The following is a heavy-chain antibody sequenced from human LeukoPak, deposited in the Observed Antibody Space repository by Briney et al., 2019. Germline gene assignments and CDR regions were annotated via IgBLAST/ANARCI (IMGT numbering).Heavy chain of an antibody. D-gene: IGHD3-10*01. CDR1: VFTFSIYG. CDR3: ARAYYYGSGSYSDFDY. Sequence: GGSLRLSCAASVFTFSIYGMHWVRQAPGKGLEGVAVMWYGGSNKYYADSVKGVFTISRDNSKNTLYLHMNSVRAEDKDVYYCARAYYYGSGSYSDFDYWGQGTLSPSPQ. J-gene: IGHJ4*02. V-gene: IGHV3-33*01. CDR2: MWYGGSNK.